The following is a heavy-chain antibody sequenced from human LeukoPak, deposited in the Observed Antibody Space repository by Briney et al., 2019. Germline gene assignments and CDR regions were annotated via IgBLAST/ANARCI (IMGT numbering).Heavy chain of an antibody. CDR3: ARGITMIVGNWFDP. J-gene: IGHJ5*02. CDR1: GFTFSSYW. D-gene: IGHD3-22*01. Sequence: GGSLRLSCAASGFTFSSYWMHWVRQAPGKGLVWVSRINSDGSSTSYADSVKGRFTIPRDNAKNTLYLQMNSLRAEDTAVYYCARGITMIVGNWFDPWGQGTLVTVSS. CDR2: INSDGSST. V-gene: IGHV3-74*01.